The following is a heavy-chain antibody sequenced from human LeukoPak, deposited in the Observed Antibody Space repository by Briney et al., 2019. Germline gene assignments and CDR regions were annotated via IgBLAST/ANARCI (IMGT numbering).Heavy chain of an antibody. CDR3: ARDPPRYSSGWFPPDY. CDR1: GYTFTSYG. Sequence: ASVKVSCKASGYTFTSYGISWVRQAPGQGLEWMGWISAYNGNTNYAQKLQGRVTMTTDTSTSTAYMELRSLRSDDTAVYYCARDPPRYSSGWFPPDYWGQGTLVTVSS. CDR2: ISAYNGNT. V-gene: IGHV1-18*01. J-gene: IGHJ4*02. D-gene: IGHD6-19*01.